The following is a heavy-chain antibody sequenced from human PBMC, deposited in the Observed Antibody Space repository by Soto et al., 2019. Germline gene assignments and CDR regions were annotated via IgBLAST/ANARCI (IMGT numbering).Heavy chain of an antibody. Sequence: EVQLLESGGGLVQPGGSLRLSCAASGFTFSSYAMSWVRQAPGKGLEWVSAISGSGGSTYYADSVKGRFTISRDNSKNTLYLQMNSLRAEDTAVYYCAKEGPQEGYCGGDCYHNFDYWGQGTLVTVSS. CDR1: GFTFSSYA. J-gene: IGHJ4*02. D-gene: IGHD2-21*02. CDR2: ISGSGGST. V-gene: IGHV3-23*01. CDR3: AKEGPQEGYCGGDCYHNFDY.